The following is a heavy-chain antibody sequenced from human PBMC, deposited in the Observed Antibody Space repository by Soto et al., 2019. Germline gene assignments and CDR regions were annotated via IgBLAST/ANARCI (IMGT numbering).Heavy chain of an antibody. V-gene: IGHV2-5*01. CDR2: IYWNDDK. D-gene: IGHD1-7*01. CDR1: DASIRGYYWS. Sequence: TLSLTCTVSDASIRGYYWSWIRQPPGKALEWLALIYWNDDKRYSPSLKSRLTITKDTSKNQVVLTMTNMDPVDTATYYCAHSEAPKLLDYGGQGTLVTVSS. J-gene: IGHJ4*02. CDR3: AHSEAPKLLDY.